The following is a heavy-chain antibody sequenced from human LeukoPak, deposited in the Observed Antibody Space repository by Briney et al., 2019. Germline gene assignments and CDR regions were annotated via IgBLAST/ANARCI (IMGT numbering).Heavy chain of an antibody. CDR2: IIPIFGTA. V-gene: IGHV1-69*05. J-gene: IGHJ4*02. CDR3: ARVSWLWFGELFPEDFDY. D-gene: IGHD3-10*01. CDR1: GGTFSSYA. Sequence: GASVKVSCKASGGTFSSYAISWVRQAPGQGLEWMGGIIPIFGTANYAQKLQGRVTMTTDTSTSTAYMELRSLRSDDTAVYYCARVSWLWFGELFPEDFDYWGQGTLVTVSS.